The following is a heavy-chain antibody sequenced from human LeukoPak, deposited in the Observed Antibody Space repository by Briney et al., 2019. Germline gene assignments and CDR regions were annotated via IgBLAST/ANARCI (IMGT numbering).Heavy chain of an antibody. CDR1: GGTFSSYA. CDR2: IIPILGIA. V-gene: IGHV1-69*04. D-gene: IGHD3-10*01. J-gene: IGHJ5*02. Sequence: SVKASCKASGGTFSSYAISWVRQAPGQGLEWMGRIIPILGIANYAQKFQGRVTITADKSTSTAYMELSSLRSEDTAVYYCARDVTMVRGVIITEWFDPWGQGTLVTVSS. CDR3: ARDVTMVRGVIITEWFDP.